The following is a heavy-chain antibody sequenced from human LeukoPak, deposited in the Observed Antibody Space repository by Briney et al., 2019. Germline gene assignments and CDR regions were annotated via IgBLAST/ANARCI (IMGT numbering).Heavy chain of an antibody. CDR1: GYTFTSYD. Sequence: ASVKVSCKASGYTFTSYDINWVRQATGQGLEWMGWMNPNSGNTGYAQKFQGRVTITRNTSISTAYMELSSLRSEDTAVYYCARSLSMRWLVRQYYFDYWGQGTLVTVSS. D-gene: IGHD6-19*01. CDR2: MNPNSGNT. V-gene: IGHV1-8*03. J-gene: IGHJ4*02. CDR3: ARSLSMRWLVRQYYFDY.